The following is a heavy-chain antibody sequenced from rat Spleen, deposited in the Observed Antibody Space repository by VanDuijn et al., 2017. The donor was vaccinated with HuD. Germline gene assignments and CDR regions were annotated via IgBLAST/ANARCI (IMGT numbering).Heavy chain of an antibody. CDR3: TRGAYSSYIDGWFAY. CDR2: ISPSGGNT. D-gene: IGHD1-2*01. CDR1: GFTFSDYY. V-gene: IGHV5-20*01. J-gene: IGHJ3*01. Sequence: EVQLVESDGGLVQPGRSLKLSCAASGFTFSDYYMAWVRQAPTKGLEWVASISPSGGNTYYRDSVKGRFTISRDNAKSSLYLQMDSLRSEDTATYYCTRGAYSSYIDGWFAYWGQGTLVTVSS.